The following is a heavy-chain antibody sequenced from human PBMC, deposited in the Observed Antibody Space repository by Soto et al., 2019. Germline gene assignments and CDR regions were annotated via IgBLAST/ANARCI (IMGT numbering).Heavy chain of an antibody. CDR3: ARVAFSYFGMDV. V-gene: IGHV4-4*07. D-gene: IGHD3-3*02. J-gene: IGHJ6*02. Sequence: SETLSLTCSVPGGAISSYYWSWVRQPAGKGLEWIGRVFSSGSTNYNASLESRVTMSIDTSKNEVSLTLRSVTAADTGVYYCARVAFSYFGMDVWGPGTTVTVSS. CDR1: GGAISSYY. CDR2: VFSSGST.